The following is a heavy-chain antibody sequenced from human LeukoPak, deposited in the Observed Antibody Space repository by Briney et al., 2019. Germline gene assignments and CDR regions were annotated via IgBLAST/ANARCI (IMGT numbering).Heavy chain of an antibody. CDR2: INPNSGGP. Sequence: ASVKVSCKASGYTFTAHFLHWVRQAPGQGLAWMGWINPNSGGPIYAQKFHGGVTMTTDTSITTAYMVLTGLKSDDTAVYYCARDMGYTYGYRLYHYGMDLWGQGTTVTVSS. CDR1: GYTFTAHF. CDR3: ARDMGYTYGYRLYHYGMDL. V-gene: IGHV1-2*02. D-gene: IGHD5-18*01. J-gene: IGHJ6*02.